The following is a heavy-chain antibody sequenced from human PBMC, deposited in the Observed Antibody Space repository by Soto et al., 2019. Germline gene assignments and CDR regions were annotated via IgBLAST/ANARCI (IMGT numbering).Heavy chain of an antibody. CDR2: TGRRLYPI. J-gene: IGHJ6*02. V-gene: IGHV3-11*01. CDR3: ARNNLSFWNGYYRRYDCYGMDV. Sequence: HVQLVESGGGLVEPGGSLRLSCAASGFSFSDYYVNWIRQATGKGLEWISYTGRRLYPIYYADSVKCRFSISRDSSTNSVFLQMNSIRVDDTAVYYCARNNLSFWNGYYRRYDCYGMDVWGRGTTVIVSS. CDR1: GFSFSDYY. D-gene: IGHD3-3*01.